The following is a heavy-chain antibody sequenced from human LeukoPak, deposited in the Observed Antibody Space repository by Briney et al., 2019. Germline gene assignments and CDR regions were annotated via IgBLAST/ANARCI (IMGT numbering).Heavy chain of an antibody. CDR1: GFSFSSYG. V-gene: IGHV3-30*18. CDR2: ISYDGSDK. J-gene: IGHJ3*01. D-gene: IGHD3-9*01. Sequence: PGESLRLSCAASGFSFSSYGMHWVRQAPGKGLERVAIISYDGSDKYYADSVKGRFTISRDNSKNTLYLQMNSLRAEDTAVYYCAKGCTLFWLKDAFDVWGQGTMVTVSS. CDR3: AKGCTLFWLKDAFDV.